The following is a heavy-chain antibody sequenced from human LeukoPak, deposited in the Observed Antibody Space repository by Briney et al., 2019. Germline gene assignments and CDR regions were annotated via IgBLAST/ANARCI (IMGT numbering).Heavy chain of an antibody. Sequence: GGSLRLSCGASGFTFSNYWMHWVRQAPGKGLVWVSRINSDGSSTSYADSVKGRFTISRDNAENTLYLQMNSLRAEDTAVYYCARAEWDLPLRDWGQGTLVTVSS. CDR3: ARAEWDLPLRD. V-gene: IGHV3-74*01. D-gene: IGHD1-26*01. J-gene: IGHJ4*02. CDR2: INSDGSST. CDR1: GFTFSNYW.